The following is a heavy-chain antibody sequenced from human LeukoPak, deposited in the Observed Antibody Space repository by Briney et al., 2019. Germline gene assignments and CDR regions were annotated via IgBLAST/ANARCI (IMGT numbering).Heavy chain of an antibody. D-gene: IGHD5-18*01. CDR3: ARVRRDTAMVNYMDV. Sequence: PGGSLRLSCAASGFTFSSYEMNWVRQAPGKGLEWVSYISSSGSTRYYADSVKGRFTISRDNAKNSLYLQMNSLRAEDTAVYYCARVRRDTAMVNYMDVWGKGTTVTISS. J-gene: IGHJ6*03. CDR2: ISSSGSTR. CDR1: GFTFSSYE. V-gene: IGHV3-48*03.